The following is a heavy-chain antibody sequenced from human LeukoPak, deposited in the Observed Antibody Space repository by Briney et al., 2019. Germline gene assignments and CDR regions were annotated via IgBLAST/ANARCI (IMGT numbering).Heavy chain of an antibody. V-gene: IGHV3-21*01. D-gene: IGHD5-18*01. CDR1: GFTFSSYS. Sequence: GGSLRLSXAASGFTFSSYSMNWVRQAPGKGLEWVSSISSSSSYIYYADSVRGRFTISRDNAKNSLYLQMNSLRAEDTAVYYCARDQDTAMLFDYWGQGTLVTVSS. J-gene: IGHJ4*02. CDR2: ISSSSSYI. CDR3: ARDQDTAMLFDY.